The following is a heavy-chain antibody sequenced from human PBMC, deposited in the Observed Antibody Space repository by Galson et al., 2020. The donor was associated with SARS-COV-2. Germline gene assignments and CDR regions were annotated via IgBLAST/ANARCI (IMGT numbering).Heavy chain of an antibody. CDR3: ARGQRLRPTQGGYYYYYMDV. D-gene: IGHD5-12*01. J-gene: IGHJ6*03. Sequence: ASVKVSCKASGGTFSSYAISWVRQAPGQGLEWMGGIIPIFGTANYAQKFQGRVTITTDESTSTAYMELSSLRSEDTAVYYCARGQRLRPTQGGYYYYYMDVWGKGTTVTVSS. CDR2: IIPIFGTA. V-gene: IGHV1-69*05. CDR1: GGTFSSYA.